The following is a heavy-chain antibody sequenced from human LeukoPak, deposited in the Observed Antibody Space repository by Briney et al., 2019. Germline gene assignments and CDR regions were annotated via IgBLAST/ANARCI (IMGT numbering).Heavy chain of an antibody. CDR2: IFYSGST. Sequence: PSETLSLTCTVSGGSISNYYWSWIRQPPGKGLEWIGDIFYSGSTNYNPSLKSRVTISVDTSKNQFSLKLSSVTAADTAVYYCARGNTLDYSNYGDSDYWGQGTLVTVSS. D-gene: IGHD4-11*01. CDR1: GGSISNYY. V-gene: IGHV4-59*01. J-gene: IGHJ4*02. CDR3: ARGNTLDYSNYGDSDY.